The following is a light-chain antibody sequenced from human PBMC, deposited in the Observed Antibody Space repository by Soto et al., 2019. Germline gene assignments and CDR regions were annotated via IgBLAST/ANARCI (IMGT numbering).Light chain of an antibody. CDR1: SSNIGNNY. CDR3: ATWDASLSAGV. Sequence: QSVLTQPPSVSAAPGQKVTISCSGTSSNIGNNYVSWYQQLPGTAPKLLIYDTNERPSGIPDRFSGSKSGTSATLGITGLQTGDEADYYCATWDASLSAGVFGGGTKPTVL. V-gene: IGLV1-51*01. CDR2: DTN. J-gene: IGLJ2*01.